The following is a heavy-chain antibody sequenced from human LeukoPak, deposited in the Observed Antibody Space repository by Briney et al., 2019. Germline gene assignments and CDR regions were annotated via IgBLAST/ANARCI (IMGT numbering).Heavy chain of an antibody. CDR1: GFTFSSYS. CDR3: AKWGAQAGIYRAGHC. D-gene: IGHD3-10*01. CDR2: ISSSSSYI. J-gene: IGHJ1*01. Sequence: PGGSLRLSCAASGFTFSSYSMNWVRQAPGKGLEWVSSISSSSSYIYYTDSVKGRFTISRDNSKNTLSLQMNSQRVEDTAVYLCAKWGAQAGIYRAGHCWGRGTLVSVFS. V-gene: IGHV3-21*04.